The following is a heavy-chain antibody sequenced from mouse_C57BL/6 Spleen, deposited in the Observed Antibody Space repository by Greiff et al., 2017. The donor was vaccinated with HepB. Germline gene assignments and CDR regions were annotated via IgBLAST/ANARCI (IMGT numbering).Heavy chain of an antibody. D-gene: IGHD4-1*01. CDR3: ARLGTGTFFDY. J-gene: IGHJ2*01. Sequence: QVHVKQPGTELVKPGASVKLSCKASGYTFTSYWMHWVKQRPGQGLEWIGNINPSNGGTNYNEKFKSKATLTVDKSSSTAYMQLSSLTSEDSAVYYCARLGTGTFFDYWGQGTTLTVSS. CDR2: INPSNGGT. V-gene: IGHV1-53*01. CDR1: GYTFTSYW.